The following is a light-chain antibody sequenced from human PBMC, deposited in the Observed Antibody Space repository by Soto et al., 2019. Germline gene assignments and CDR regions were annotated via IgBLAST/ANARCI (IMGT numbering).Light chain of an antibody. V-gene: IGKV1-5*03. Sequence: DIQMTQSPSTLSASVGDRVTITCRASQSISSWLAWYQQKPGKAPKHLLYKASSLESGVPSRFSGSGSGTEFTLTISSLQPDDFATYYCQQYNSYPYTFGQGTKLEIK. CDR2: KAS. CDR3: QQYNSYPYT. J-gene: IGKJ2*01. CDR1: QSISSW.